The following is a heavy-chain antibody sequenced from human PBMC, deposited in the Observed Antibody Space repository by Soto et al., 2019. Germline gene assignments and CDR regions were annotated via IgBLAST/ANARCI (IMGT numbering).Heavy chain of an antibody. CDR2: ISPKSGGT. Sequence: QVQLVQSGAEVKESGASVKVSCKASGYTFTGYYIHWVRQAPGQGFEWVGEISPKSGGTRYAQKFQGRVTRTKDTAITTVYRELSNLSPDDAAGYYCGRGRGGELGVFYWGQGTLVTVGS. D-gene: IGHD1-7*01. V-gene: IGHV1-2*02. J-gene: IGHJ4*02. CDR1: GYTFTGYY. CDR3: GRGRGGELGVFY.